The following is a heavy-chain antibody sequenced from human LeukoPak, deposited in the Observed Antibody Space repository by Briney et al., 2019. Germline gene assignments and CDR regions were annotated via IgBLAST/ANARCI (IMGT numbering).Heavy chain of an antibody. Sequence: GGSLRLSCAASGXTFNNYVXXXVRQPPXXXXXXVXXXGXXXXXXXXXDSVRGRFIISRDTSDNTLYLYMNSLRAEDSAVYYCARDSGTTYYSDSGGHSRSWDHNWFDPWGQGTLVTVSS. V-gene: IGHV3-23*01. D-gene: IGHD3-22*01. CDR3: ARDSGTTYYSDSGGHSRSWDHNWFDP. CDR1: GXTFNNYV. CDR2: XGXXXXXX. J-gene: IGHJ5*02.